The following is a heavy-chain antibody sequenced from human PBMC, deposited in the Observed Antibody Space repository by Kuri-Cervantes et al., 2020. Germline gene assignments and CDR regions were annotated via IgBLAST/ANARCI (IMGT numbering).Heavy chain of an antibody. CDR2: IRSQAYGGTT. CDR1: GFTFSNAW. V-gene: IGHV3-49*04. J-gene: IGHJ1*01. CDR3: TRDEWWYEY. Sequence: GGSLRLSCAASGFTFSNAWMSWVRQAPGKGLEWVGFIRSQAYGGTTEYAASVKGRFTISRDDSKNIAYLQINSLKTEDTAVYYCTRDEWWYEYWGRGTLVTVSS. D-gene: IGHD2-15*01.